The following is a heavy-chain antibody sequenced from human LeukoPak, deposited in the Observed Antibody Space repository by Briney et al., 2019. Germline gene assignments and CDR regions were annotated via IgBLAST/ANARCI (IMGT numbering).Heavy chain of an antibody. D-gene: IGHD2-2*03. CDR2: IIRISSTT. Sequence: GASVKVSCKASGGTFSSYAIHWVRQAPGQGLEWMGGIIRISSTTNYAQKFQGRVTISADESTSTAYMELSSLRSEDTAVYYCASGYCSTTSCYVNPYFDYWGQGTLVTVSS. CDR3: ASGYCSTTSCYVNPYFDY. CDR1: GGTFSSYA. V-gene: IGHV1-69*13. J-gene: IGHJ4*02.